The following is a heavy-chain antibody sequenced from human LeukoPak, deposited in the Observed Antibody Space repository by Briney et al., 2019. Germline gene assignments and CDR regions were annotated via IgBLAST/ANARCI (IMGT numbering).Heavy chain of an antibody. D-gene: IGHD6-19*01. Sequence: PGGCLRLSCAASGFTFSSYAISWVRPAPGKGLEWVSAISGTGAGTYYAHSVKGRFTISRDNSQNTLYLQMNSLRAEDTAVYFCARKPVAGTGYFDYWGQGAPVTVSS. CDR3: ARKPVAGTGYFDY. V-gene: IGHV3-23*01. J-gene: IGHJ4*02. CDR2: ISGTGAGT. CDR1: GFTFSSYA.